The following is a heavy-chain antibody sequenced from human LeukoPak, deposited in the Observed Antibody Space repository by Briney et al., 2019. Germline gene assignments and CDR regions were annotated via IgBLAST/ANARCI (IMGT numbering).Heavy chain of an antibody. J-gene: IGHJ6*03. D-gene: IGHD3-3*01. V-gene: IGHV4-39*07. CDR3: ARAVRFPYYMDV. CDR2: IYYSGST. Sequence: PSETLSLTCTVSGGSISSSSYYWGWIRQPPGKGLEWIGSIYYSGSTYYSPSLKSRVTISVDTSKNQFSLKLSSVTAADTAVYYCARAVRFPYYMDVWGKGTTVTVSS. CDR1: GGSISSSSYY.